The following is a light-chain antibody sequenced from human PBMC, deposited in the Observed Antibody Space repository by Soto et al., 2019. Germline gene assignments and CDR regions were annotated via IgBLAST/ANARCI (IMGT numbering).Light chain of an antibody. J-gene: IGKJ3*01. CDR3: PHYGSSPIFP. CDR2: GAS. Sequence: EIVLTQSPGTLSLSPGERATLSCRASQSISSSYLAWYQQKPGQAPRLLIYGASSRATDIPDRFSSSGSGTDFPLTISRLESEDFAVYYCPHYGSSPIFPFGPGTKVDIK. CDR1: QSISSSY. V-gene: IGKV3-20*01.